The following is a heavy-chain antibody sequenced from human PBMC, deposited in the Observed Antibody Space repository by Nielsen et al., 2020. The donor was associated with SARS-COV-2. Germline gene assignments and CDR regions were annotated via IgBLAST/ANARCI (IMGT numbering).Heavy chain of an antibody. CDR1: GYTFTSYY. J-gene: IGHJ6*02. Sequence: ASVKVSCKASGYTFTSYYMHWVRQAPGQGLEWMGIINPSGGSTSYAQKFQGRVTMTRDTSTSTVYMELSSLRSEDTAVYYCAVVVPAAIRGYGMDVWGQGTTVTVSS. CDR2: INPSGGST. V-gene: IGHV1-46*01. D-gene: IGHD2-2*02. CDR3: AVVVPAAIRGYGMDV.